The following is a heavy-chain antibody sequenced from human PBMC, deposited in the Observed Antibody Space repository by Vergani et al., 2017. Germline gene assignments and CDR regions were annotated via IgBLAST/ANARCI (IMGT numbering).Heavy chain of an antibody. CDR3: AGHRGSGGFFPSSYFYGKGV. CDR2: IYHSAAT. CDR1: DSSIMTNPY. D-gene: IGHD3-10*01. V-gene: IGHV4-38-2*01. J-gene: IGHJ6*02. Sequence: QVQLQESGPGLVKPSETLTLTCDVSDSSIMTNPYWGWFRQSPGKGLEWIGCIYHSAATHYNSSLKSRVSISIVSSSKFSLSLTSVTAADTAIYYCAGHRGSGGFFPSSYFYGKGVWVHGTTVTVS.